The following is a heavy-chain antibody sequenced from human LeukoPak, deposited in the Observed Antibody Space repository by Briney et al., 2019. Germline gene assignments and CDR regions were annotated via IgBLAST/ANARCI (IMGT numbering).Heavy chain of an antibody. CDR1: GFTFSSYW. CDR3: ARDLGYCSSTSCYRYGMDV. CDR2: IKQDGSEK. V-gene: IGHV3-7*03. D-gene: IGHD2-2*02. Sequence: GGSLRLSCAASGFTFSSYWMSWVRQAPGKGLEWVANIKQDGSEKYYVDSVKGRFTISRDNAKNSLYLQMNSLRAEDTAVYYCARDLGYCSSTSCYRYGMDVWGQGTTVTVSS. J-gene: IGHJ6*02.